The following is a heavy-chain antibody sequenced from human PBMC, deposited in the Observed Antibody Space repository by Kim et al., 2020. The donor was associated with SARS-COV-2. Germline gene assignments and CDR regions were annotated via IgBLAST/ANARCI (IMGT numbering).Heavy chain of an antibody. J-gene: IGHJ4*02. CDR2: ISYDGSNK. V-gene: IGHV3-30*18. Sequence: GGSLRLSCAASGFTFSSYGMHWVRQAPGKGLEWVAVISYDGSNKYYADSVKGRFTISRDNSKNTLYLQMNSLRAEDTAVYYCAKEFTYQPLGVDYWGQGTLVTVSS. CDR3: AKEFTYQPLGVDY. D-gene: IGHD2-2*01. CDR1: GFTFSSYG.